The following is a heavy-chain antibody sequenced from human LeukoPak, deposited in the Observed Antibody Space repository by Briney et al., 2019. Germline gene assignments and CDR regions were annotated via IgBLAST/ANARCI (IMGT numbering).Heavy chain of an antibody. D-gene: IGHD3-3*01. CDR3: ARSVTDFWSGYYTFRYFDY. CDR1: GYSISSGYY. V-gene: IGHV4-38-2*01. Sequence: SETLSLTCAVSGYSISSGYYWGWIRQPPGKGLGWMGSIYHSGSTYYNPSLKSRVTISVDTSKNQFSLKLSSVTTADTAVYYCARSVTDFWSGYYTFRYFDYWGQGTLVTVSS. CDR2: IYHSGST. J-gene: IGHJ4*02.